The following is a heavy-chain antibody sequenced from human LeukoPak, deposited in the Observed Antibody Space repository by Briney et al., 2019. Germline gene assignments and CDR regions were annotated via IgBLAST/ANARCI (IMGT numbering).Heavy chain of an antibody. J-gene: IGHJ6*03. V-gene: IGHV4-61*02. CDR2: IYTSGST. CDR1: GGSISSGSYY. CDR3: ISGSWYSGGYYMDV. D-gene: IGHD6-13*01. Sequence: SETLSLTWTVSGGSISSGSYYWSWIRQPAGKGLEWIGRIYTSGSTNYNPSLKSRVTISVDTSKNQFSLKLSSVTAADTAVYYCISGSWYSGGYYMDVWGKGTTVTISS.